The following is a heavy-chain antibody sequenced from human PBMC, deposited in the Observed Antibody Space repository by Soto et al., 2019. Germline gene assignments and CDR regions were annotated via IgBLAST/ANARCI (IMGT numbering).Heavy chain of an antibody. CDR2: IYNSAST. J-gene: IGHJ4*02. D-gene: IGHD3-22*01. V-gene: IGHV4-59*12. Sequence: SETLSLTCTVSGDSISTYYWTWIRQPPGKGLEWIGYIYNSASTKYNPSLKSRVTISVDTSKNQFSLKLSSVTAADTAVYYCARGGYDSSGYCPMADWGQGTLVTVSS. CDR1: GDSISTYY. CDR3: ARGGYDSSGYCPMAD.